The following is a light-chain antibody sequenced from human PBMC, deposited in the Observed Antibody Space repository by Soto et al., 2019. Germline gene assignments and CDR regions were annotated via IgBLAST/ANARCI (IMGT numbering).Light chain of an antibody. CDR2: TAS. CDR3: QQGDSFPRT. J-gene: IGKJ4*01. Sequence: DIQMTQSPSSVSASVGDRVTITCRASQGVGTWLAWFQQKPGEAPRLLIYTASTLHSGVPSRYSGSGSGTDFTLTILSLQPEDFASYYCQQGDSFPRTFGGGTKVEIK. V-gene: IGKV1-12*01. CDR1: QGVGTW.